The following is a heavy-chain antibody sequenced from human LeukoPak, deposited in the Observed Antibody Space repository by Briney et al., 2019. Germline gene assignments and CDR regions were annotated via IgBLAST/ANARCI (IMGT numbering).Heavy chain of an antibody. D-gene: IGHD3-22*01. Sequence: SETLSLTCAVSGYSISNGYCWGWIRQPPGKGPEWIGSIYHSGTTYYNPSLKSRVTISVDTSKNQFSLKLSSVTAADTAVYYCARFPHYYDSSNSYVRFYFDYWAQGSLVTVSS. CDR1: GYSISNGYC. J-gene: IGHJ4*02. CDR2: IYHSGTT. CDR3: ARFPHYYDSSNSYVRFYFDY. V-gene: IGHV4-38-2*01.